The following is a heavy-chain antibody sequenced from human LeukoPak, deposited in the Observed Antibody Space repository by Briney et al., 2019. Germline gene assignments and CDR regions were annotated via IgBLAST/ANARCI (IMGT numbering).Heavy chain of an antibody. Sequence: GGSLRLSCATSGLTFTNAWMSWFRQAPGKGLEWVGRIKSKIDGGTSDYAAPVQGRFTISRDDSKNTLYLQMNSLKIEDTAVYYCATDPGEWEPIWGQGTMVTVSS. CDR3: ATDPGEWEPI. V-gene: IGHV3-15*01. J-gene: IGHJ3*02. D-gene: IGHD1-26*01. CDR1: GLTFTNAW. CDR2: IKSKIDGGTS.